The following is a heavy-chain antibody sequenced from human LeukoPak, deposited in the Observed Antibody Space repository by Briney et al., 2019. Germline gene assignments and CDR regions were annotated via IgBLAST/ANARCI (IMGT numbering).Heavy chain of an antibody. CDR1: GYSISSGYY. CDR3: ARAYSSSWYYNWFDP. D-gene: IGHD6-13*01. Sequence: SETLSLTCTVSGYSISSGYYWGWIRQPPGKGLEWIGSIYHSGSTYYNPSLKSRVTISVDTSKNQFSLKLRSVTAADTAMYYCARAYSSSWYYNWFDPWGQGTLVTVSS. CDR2: IYHSGST. J-gene: IGHJ5*02. V-gene: IGHV4-38-2*02.